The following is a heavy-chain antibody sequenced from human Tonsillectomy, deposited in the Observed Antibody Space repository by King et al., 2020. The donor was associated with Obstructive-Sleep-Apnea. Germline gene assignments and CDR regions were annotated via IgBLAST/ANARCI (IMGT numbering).Heavy chain of an antibody. V-gene: IGHV4-31*03. CDR2: IYYSGST. Sequence: QLQESGPGLVKPSQTLSLTCTVSGGSISSGGYYWSWIRQHPGKGLEWIGDIYYSGSTYYNPSLKSRVTISVVTSKNQFSLKLISVTAADTAVYYCARDGSVAAAQTLNWYFDLWGRGTLVTVSS. CDR3: ARDGSVAAAQTLNWYFDL. D-gene: IGHD6-13*01. J-gene: IGHJ2*01. CDR1: GGSISSGGYY.